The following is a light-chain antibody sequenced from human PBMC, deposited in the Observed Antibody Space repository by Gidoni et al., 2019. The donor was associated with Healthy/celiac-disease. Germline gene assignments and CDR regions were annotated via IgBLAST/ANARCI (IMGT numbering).Light chain of an antibody. CDR2: DAS. V-gene: IGKV3-11*01. CDR3: QQRSNWPPTWT. Sequence: EIVLTQSPATLSLSPGERATLSCRASQSVSSYLAWYQQKPGQAPRLLIDDASNRATGIPARFSGSGSWTDFTLTISSLEPEDFAVYYCQQRSNWPPTWTFGQGTKVEIK. CDR1: QSVSSY. J-gene: IGKJ1*01.